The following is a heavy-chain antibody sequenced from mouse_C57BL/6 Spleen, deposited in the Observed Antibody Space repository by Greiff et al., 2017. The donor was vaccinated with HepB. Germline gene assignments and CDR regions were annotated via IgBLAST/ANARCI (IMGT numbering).Heavy chain of an antibody. CDR1: GFSFTSYG. V-gene: IGHV2-5*01. CDR3: AKSFYYYGSSLYAMDY. D-gene: IGHD1-1*01. CDR2: IWRGGST. Sequence: QVQLQQSGPGLVQPSQSLSITCTVSGFSFTSYGVHWVRQSPGKGLEWLGVIWRGGSTDYNAAFMSRLSITKDNSKSQVFFKMNSLQADDTAIYYCAKSFYYYGSSLYAMDYWGQGTSVTVSS. J-gene: IGHJ4*01.